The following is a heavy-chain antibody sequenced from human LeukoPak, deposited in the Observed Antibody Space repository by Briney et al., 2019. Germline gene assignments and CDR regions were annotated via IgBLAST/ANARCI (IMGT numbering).Heavy chain of an antibody. V-gene: IGHV4-39*01. CDR3: ARHTLGGYQLYYFDY. CDR1: GGSISSSSYY. J-gene: IGHJ4*02. Sequence: PSETLSLTCTVSGGSISSSSYYWGWIRQPPGKGLEWIGSIYYSGSTYYNPSLKSRVTISVDTSKNQFSLKLSSVTAADTAVYYCARHTLGGYQLYYFDYWGQGTLVTVSS. D-gene: IGHD3-16*01. CDR2: IYYSGST.